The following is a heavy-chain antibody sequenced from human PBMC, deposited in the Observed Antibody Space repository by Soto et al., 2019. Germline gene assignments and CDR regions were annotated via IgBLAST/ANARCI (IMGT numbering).Heavy chain of an antibody. CDR2: IYYSGST. CDR3: ARGLSSGWYIGAFDI. Sequence: QVQLQESGPGLVKPSQTLSLTCTVSGGSISSGDYYWSWIRQPPGKGLEWIGYIYYSGSTYYNPSLKRRVTISVDTSKNQFSLKLSSVTAADTAVYYCARGLSSGWYIGAFDIWGQGTMVTVSS. CDR1: GGSISSGDYY. V-gene: IGHV4-30-4*01. D-gene: IGHD6-19*01. J-gene: IGHJ3*02.